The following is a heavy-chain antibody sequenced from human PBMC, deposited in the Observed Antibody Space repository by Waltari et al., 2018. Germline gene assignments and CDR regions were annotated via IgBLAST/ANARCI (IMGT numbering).Heavy chain of an antibody. V-gene: IGHV4-59*01. CDR1: GGSISSYY. J-gene: IGHJ4*02. CDR2: IYYSGST. Sequence: QVQLQESGPGLVKPSETLSLTCTVSGGSISSYYWSWIRQPPGKGLEWIGYIYYSGSTNYNPSLKSRVTISVDTSKNQFSLKLSSVTAADTAVYYCARSPRDYVSDYWGQGTLVTVSS. D-gene: IGHD3-16*01. CDR3: ARSPRDYVSDY.